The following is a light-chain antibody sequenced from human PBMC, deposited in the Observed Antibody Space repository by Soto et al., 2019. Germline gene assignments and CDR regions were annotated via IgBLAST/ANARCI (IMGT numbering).Light chain of an antibody. CDR2: EVT. CDR1: NSDVGGYNY. V-gene: IGLV2-14*01. Sequence: LTQPSSVSGSPGQSITISCTGTNSDVGGYNYVSWYQQYPGKAPRLLIYEVTNRPSGVSNRFSGSKSGNTASLTISGLQAEDEADYYCSSYTTSSTLYVFGAGTKVTVL. CDR3: SSYTTSSTLYV. J-gene: IGLJ1*01.